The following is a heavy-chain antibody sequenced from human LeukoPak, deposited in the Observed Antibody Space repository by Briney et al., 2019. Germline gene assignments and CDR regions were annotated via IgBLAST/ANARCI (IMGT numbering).Heavy chain of an antibody. CDR3: ARASYDFWSGYARPGWFDP. CDR1: GFTFSSYG. V-gene: IGHV3-33*01. CDR2: IWYDGSNK. J-gene: IGHJ5*02. D-gene: IGHD3-3*01. Sequence: GGSLRLSCAASGFTFSSYGMHWVRQAPGKGLEWVAVIWYDGSNKYYADSVKGRFTISRDNSKNTLYLQMNSLRAEDTVVYYCARASYDFWSGYARPGWFDPWGQGTLVTVSS.